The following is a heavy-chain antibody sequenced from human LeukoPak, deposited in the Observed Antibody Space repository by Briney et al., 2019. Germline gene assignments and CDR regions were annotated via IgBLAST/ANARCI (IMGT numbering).Heavy chain of an antibody. Sequence: GESLQISCKGSGYTFNNYCIAWVRQMPGKGLEWMGIINPPDSDTTYSPSFQGQVTISADQSLRTAYLQWTSLRASDTALYYCARHTAMIRGVPYYFDNWGQGTLVTVSS. CDR2: INPPDSDT. CDR1: GYTFNNYC. D-gene: IGHD3-10*01. V-gene: IGHV5-51*01. CDR3: ARHTAMIRGVPYYFDN. J-gene: IGHJ4*02.